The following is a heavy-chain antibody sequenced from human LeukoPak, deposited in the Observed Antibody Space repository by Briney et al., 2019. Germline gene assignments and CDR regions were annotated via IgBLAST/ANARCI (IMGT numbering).Heavy chain of an antibody. D-gene: IGHD6-19*01. Sequence: PGGSLRLSCVASGLTFSRYAMSWVRQAPGQGLEWVSAISGSGSSTNYADSVKGRFTISRDNSKNTLYLEMNSLRAEDTAVYYCAKAAYRSGLWYFDSWGQGILVTVSS. V-gene: IGHV3-23*01. CDR1: GLTFSRYA. CDR3: AKAAYRSGLWYFDS. J-gene: IGHJ4*02. CDR2: ISGSGSST.